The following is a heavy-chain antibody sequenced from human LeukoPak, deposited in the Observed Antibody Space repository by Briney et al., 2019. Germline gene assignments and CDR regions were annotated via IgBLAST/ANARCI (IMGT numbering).Heavy chain of an antibody. J-gene: IGHJ4*02. V-gene: IGHV4-34*01. CDR3: ARRIWWSVPAATDFDY. CDR1: GGSFSGYY. Sequence: SETLSLTCAVYGGSFSGYYWSWIRQPPGKGLEWIGEINHSGSTNYNPSLKSRVTISVDTSKNQFSLKLSSVTAADTAVYYCARRIWWSVPAATDFDYWGQGTLVTVSS. CDR2: INHSGST. D-gene: IGHD2-2*01.